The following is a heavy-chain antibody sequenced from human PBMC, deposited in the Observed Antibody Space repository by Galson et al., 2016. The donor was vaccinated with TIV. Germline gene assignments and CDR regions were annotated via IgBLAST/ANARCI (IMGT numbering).Heavy chain of an antibody. CDR2: IDSRDSYT. D-gene: IGHD3-10*01. CDR1: GYSFTNYW. CDR3: ARRASVGSGWVDP. J-gene: IGHJ5*02. Sequence: QSGAEVTKPGESLRISCKTSGYSFTNYWITWVRQMPGKGLEWMGRIDSRDSYTNYSPTFEGHVTISTDKSISTAYLQWTSLKASDSAIYYCARRASVGSGWVDPWGQGTLVTVSS. V-gene: IGHV5-10-1*01.